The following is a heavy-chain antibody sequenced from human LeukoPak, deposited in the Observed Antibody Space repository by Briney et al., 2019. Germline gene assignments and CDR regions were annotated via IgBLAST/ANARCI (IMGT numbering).Heavy chain of an antibody. Sequence: KPSETLSLTCTVSGGSISSYYWSWIRQPPGKGLEWIGYIYYTGSTNYNYNPSLKSRLTISVDTSKNQFSLKLSSVTAADTAVYYCAREGDTSSYYHYFDYWGQGALVTVSS. CDR3: AREGDTSSYYHYFDY. V-gene: IGHV4-59*01. CDR1: GGSISSYY. D-gene: IGHD3-22*01. J-gene: IGHJ4*02. CDR2: IYYTGST.